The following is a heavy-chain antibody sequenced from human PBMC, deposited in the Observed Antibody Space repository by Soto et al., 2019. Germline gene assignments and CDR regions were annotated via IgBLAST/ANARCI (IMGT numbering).Heavy chain of an antibody. J-gene: IGHJ4*02. Sequence: QVQLQELGPGLVKPSGTLPLTCAVSGGSVTSNHAWSWVRQAPGKGLEWIGEIYDWGRTTFNPSLKSRVPPSVDKSKNHFTLSLRSVTAADTAVYYCTRGGYWQFDSWGQGTLVIVSS. V-gene: IGHV4-4*02. CDR1: GGSVTSNHA. CDR2: IYDWGRT. CDR3: TRGGYWQFDS. D-gene: IGHD1-26*01.